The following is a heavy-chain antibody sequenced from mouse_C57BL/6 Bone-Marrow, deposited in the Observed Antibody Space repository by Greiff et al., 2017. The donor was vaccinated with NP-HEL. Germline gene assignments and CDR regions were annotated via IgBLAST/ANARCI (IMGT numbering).Heavy chain of an antibody. CDR2: INPYNGGT. V-gene: IGHV1-19*01. J-gene: IGHJ2*01. CDR3: ARSFYGYPYYFDY. CDR1: GYTFTDYY. D-gene: IGHD2-9*01. Sequence: EVKLMESGPVLVKPGASVKMSCKASGYTFTDYYMNWVKQSHGKSLEWIGVINPYNGGTSYNQKFKGKATLTVDKSSSTAYMELNSLTSEDSAVYYCARSFYGYPYYFDYWGQGTTLTVSS.